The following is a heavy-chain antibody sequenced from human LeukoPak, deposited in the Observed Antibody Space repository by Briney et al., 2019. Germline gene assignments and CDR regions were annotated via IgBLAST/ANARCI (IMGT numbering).Heavy chain of an antibody. CDR2: IYPGDSDT. Sequence: GESLKISCKGSGYSFTSYWIGWVRQMPGKGLEWMGIIYPGDSDTRYSPSFQGQVTISADKSISTAYLQWSSLKASDTAMYYCARPSYYGSGSHHYFDYWGQGTLVTVSS. CDR1: GYSFTSYW. D-gene: IGHD3-10*01. CDR3: ARPSYYGSGSHHYFDY. J-gene: IGHJ4*02. V-gene: IGHV5-51*01.